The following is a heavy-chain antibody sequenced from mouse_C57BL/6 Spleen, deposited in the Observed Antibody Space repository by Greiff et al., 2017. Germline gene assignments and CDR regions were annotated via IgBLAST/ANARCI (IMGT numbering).Heavy chain of an antibody. J-gene: IGHJ4*01. D-gene: IGHD2-1*01. Sequence: QVQLKESGPGLVQPSQSLSITCTVSGFSLTSYGVHWVRQSPGKGLEWLGVIWSGGRTDYNAAFISRLSISKDNSKSQVFFKMNSLQADDTAIYYCARRGDYGNYLFYYYAMDYWGQGTSVTVSS. CDR1: GFSLTSYG. V-gene: IGHV2-2*01. CDR3: ARRGDYGNYLFYYYAMDY. CDR2: IWSGGRT.